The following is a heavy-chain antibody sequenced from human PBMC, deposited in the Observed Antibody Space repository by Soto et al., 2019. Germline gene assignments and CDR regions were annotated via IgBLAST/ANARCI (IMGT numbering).Heavy chain of an antibody. Sequence: QVQLQQWGAGLLKPSETLSLTCAVYGESFSGYYWSWIRQPPGKGLEWIGEINHSGSTNYNPSLKSRVTISADTSKKQLSLKLSSVTGADTAVYYWARFEQTWTTGIYYYYMGVWGKGTTVTVAS. D-gene: IGHD4-4*01. CDR1: GESFSGYY. V-gene: IGHV4-34*01. CDR3: ARFEQTWTTGIYYYYMGV. J-gene: IGHJ6*03. CDR2: INHSGST.